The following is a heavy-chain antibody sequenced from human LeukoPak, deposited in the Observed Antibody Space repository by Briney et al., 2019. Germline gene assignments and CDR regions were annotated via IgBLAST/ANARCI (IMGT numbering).Heavy chain of an antibody. V-gene: IGHV4-34*01. D-gene: IGHD5-18*01. Sequence: PSETLSLTCAVYGGSFSGYYWSWIRQPPGKGLEWIGEINHSGSTNYNPSLKSRVTISVDTSKNQFSLKLSSVTAADTAVYYCARHRLYSYGYPNWFDPWGQGTLVTVSS. CDR2: INHSGST. J-gene: IGHJ5*02. CDR3: ARHRLYSYGYPNWFDP. CDR1: GGSFSGYY.